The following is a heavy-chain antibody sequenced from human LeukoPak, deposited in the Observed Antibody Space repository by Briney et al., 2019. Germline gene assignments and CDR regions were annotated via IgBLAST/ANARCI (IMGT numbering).Heavy chain of an antibody. V-gene: IGHV1-46*01. Sequence: ASVKVSCKASGYTFISYHMHWVRQAPGQGLEWMGIINPSGGSTTYAQKFQGRVTMTRDTSTSTVYMELGSLRSEDTAVYYCARDSGMKQQLDYFDNWGQGTLVTVSS. CDR3: ARDSGMKQQLDYFDN. CDR1: GYTFISYH. J-gene: IGHJ4*02. CDR2: INPSGGST. D-gene: IGHD6-13*01.